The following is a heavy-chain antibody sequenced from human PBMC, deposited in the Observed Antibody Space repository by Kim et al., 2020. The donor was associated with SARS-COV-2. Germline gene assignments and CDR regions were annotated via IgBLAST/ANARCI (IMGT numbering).Heavy chain of an antibody. V-gene: IGHV3-7*03. D-gene: IGHD6-13*01. J-gene: IGHJ4*02. CDR1: GFTFSSYW. CDR2: IKQDGSEK. CDR3: ARDGGSSWQYYFDY. Sequence: GGSLRLSCAASGFTFSSYWMSWVRQAPGKGLEWVANIKQDGSEKYYVDSVKGRFTISRDNAKNSLYLQMNSLRAEDTAVYYCARDGGSSWQYYFDYWGQGTLVTVSS.